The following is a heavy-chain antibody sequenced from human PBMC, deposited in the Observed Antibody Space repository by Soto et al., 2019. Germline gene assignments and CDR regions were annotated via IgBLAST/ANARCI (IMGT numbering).Heavy chain of an antibody. D-gene: IGHD1-1*01. V-gene: IGHV1-69*06. J-gene: IGHJ6*02. Sequence: SVKVSCKASGGTFSSYAISWVRQAPGQELEWMGGIIPIFGTANYAQKFQGRVTITADKSTSTAYMELSSLRSEDTAVYYCARMAGTTAPMDVWGQGTTVTVSS. CDR3: ARMAGTTAPMDV. CDR1: GGTFSSYA. CDR2: IIPIFGTA.